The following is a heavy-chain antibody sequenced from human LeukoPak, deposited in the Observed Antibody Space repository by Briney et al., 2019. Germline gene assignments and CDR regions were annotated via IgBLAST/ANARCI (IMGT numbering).Heavy chain of an antibody. J-gene: IGHJ4*02. CDR1: GYTFTSYG. CDR3: ARDGLILRFLEWLLPLDY. D-gene: IGHD3-3*01. V-gene: IGHV1-18*01. CDR2: ISAYNGNT. Sequence: GASVKVSCKASGYTFTSYGISWVRQAPGQGLEWMGWISAYNGNTNYAQKLQGRVTMTTDTSTSTAYMELRSLRSDDTAVYYCARDGLILRFLEWLLPLDYWGQGTLVTVFS.